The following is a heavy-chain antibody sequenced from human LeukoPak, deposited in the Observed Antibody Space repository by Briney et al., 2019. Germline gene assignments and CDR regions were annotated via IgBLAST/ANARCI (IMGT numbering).Heavy chain of an antibody. CDR2: ISGSGGST. D-gene: IGHD3-22*01. V-gene: IGHV3-23*01. Sequence: GGSLRLSCAASGFTFSSYAMSWVRQAPGKGLEWVSAISGSGGSTYYADSVKGRFTISRDNSKNTLYLQMNSLRAEDTAVYYCARDLGSGYYSTQYFQHWGQGTLVTVSS. CDR3: ARDLGSGYYSTQYFQH. CDR1: GFTFSSYA. J-gene: IGHJ1*01.